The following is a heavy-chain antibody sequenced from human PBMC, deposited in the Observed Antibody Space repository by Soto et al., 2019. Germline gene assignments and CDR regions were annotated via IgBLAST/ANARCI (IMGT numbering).Heavy chain of an antibody. CDR3: AACYSNYVGWLDP. J-gene: IGHJ5*02. CDR2: ISGSGGRS. CDR1: GFTFSSYA. Sequence: GGSLRLSCAASGFTFSSYAMRCVRQAPGKGLEWVSAISGSGGRSYCADCVKGRFTISRDNSKNTLYLKMNSLRAEDTAVYYCAACYSNYVGWLDPWGQGTLVTVSS. D-gene: IGHD4-4*01. V-gene: IGHV3-23*01.